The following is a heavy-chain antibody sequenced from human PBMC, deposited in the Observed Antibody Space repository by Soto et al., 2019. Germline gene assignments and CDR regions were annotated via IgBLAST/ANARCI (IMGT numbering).Heavy chain of an antibody. V-gene: IGHV4-30-4*01. CDR2: IYKTTTT. CDR1: GDSISTVDYF. Sequence: SETLSLTCSVPGDSISTVDYFWAWIRQPPGQALEYIGYIYKTTTTYYNPSFESRVAISLDTSKSQFSLNVTSVTAADTAVYFCARGRYCLTGRCFPNWFDSWGQGTLVTVSS. D-gene: IGHD2-15*01. J-gene: IGHJ5*01. CDR3: ARGRYCLTGRCFPNWFDS.